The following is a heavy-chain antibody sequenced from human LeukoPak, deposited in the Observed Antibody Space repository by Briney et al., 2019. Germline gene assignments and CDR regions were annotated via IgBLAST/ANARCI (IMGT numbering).Heavy chain of an antibody. Sequence: SQTLSLTCTVSGGSISSGDYYWSWIRQPPGKGLEWIGYIYYSGSTYYNPSLKSRVTISVDTSKNQFSLKLSSVTAADTAVYYWARERWHVVVPARPQGEWYFDLWGRGTLVTVSS. V-gene: IGHV4-30-4*08. CDR1: GGSISSGDYY. D-gene: IGHD2-2*01. J-gene: IGHJ2*01. CDR2: IYYSGST. CDR3: ARERWHVVVPARPQGEWYFDL.